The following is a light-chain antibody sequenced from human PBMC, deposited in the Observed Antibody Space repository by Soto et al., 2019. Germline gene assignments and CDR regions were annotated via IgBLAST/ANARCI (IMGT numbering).Light chain of an antibody. Sequence: EIVLTQSPGTLSLSPGERATLSCRPSQSVTSTYFAWYQQKPGQTPRLLIYGGTARATGIPDRFSGSGYGTEFTLTISRLEPEDFAVYYCQQYGSSPYTFGQGTLLEIK. J-gene: IGKJ5*01. V-gene: IGKV3-20*01. CDR2: GGT. CDR1: QSVTSTY. CDR3: QQYGSSPYT.